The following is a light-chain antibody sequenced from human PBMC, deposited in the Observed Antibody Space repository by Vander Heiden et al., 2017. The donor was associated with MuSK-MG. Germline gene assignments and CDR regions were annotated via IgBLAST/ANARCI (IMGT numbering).Light chain of an antibody. Sequence: DIVMTQSPDSLAVSLGERATINCKSSQSLLYSSNDKNYLAWYRQKAGQPPKLLIHWASIRESGVPDRLSGSGSGTDFTLTITTMQEEDVAIYYCQQDVAIPWTFGQGTKVEIK. CDR3: QQDVAIPWT. J-gene: IGKJ1*01. CDR2: WAS. CDR1: QSLLYSSNDKNY. V-gene: IGKV4-1*01.